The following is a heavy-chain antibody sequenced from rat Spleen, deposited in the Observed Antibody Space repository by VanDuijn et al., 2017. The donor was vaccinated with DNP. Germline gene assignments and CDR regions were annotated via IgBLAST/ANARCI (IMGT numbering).Heavy chain of an antibody. D-gene: IGHD1-4*01. V-gene: IGHV3-1*01. Sequence: EVQLQESGPGLVKPSQSLSLTCSVTGYSITSNSWGWIRHFPENKMEYIGHISYSGRTSYNPSLKRRIPITRDTSKNQFFLQVNSVNTEDTATYYCARWPGYNPPYAMDAWGQGTSVTVSS. CDR2: ISYSGRT. J-gene: IGHJ4*01. CDR1: GYSITSNS. CDR3: ARWPGYNPPYAMDA.